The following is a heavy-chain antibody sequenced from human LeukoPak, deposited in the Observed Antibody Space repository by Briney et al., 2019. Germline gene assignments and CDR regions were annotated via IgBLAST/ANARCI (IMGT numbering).Heavy chain of an antibody. J-gene: IGHJ4*02. CDR1: GYTFTGYY. CDR3: ARAEQYCSSTSGLDY. Sequence: ASLKGSCKASGYTFTGYYMYWVRQAPGQGLEWMGGINPICGGTNYAQKCQGRITMTRDTSISTAYMDLRRLRSDDTDVYSGARAEQYCSSTSGLDYWGQGTLVTVSS. V-gene: IGHV1-2*02. CDR2: INPICGGT. D-gene: IGHD2-2*01.